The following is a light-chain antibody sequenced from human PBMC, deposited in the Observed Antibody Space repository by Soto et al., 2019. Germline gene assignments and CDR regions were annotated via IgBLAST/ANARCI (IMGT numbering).Light chain of an antibody. J-gene: IGLJ2*01. CDR2: DVT. Sequence: QSVLTQPRSVSGSPGQSVTISCTGTSSDIGAYNYVSWYQQYPGKAPRLLIYDVTERPSEVPDRFSGSKSANTASLTISGLQIEDEADYYCCSDEGGSSVLFGGGTKLTVL. CDR1: SSDIGAYNY. V-gene: IGLV2-11*01. CDR3: CSDEGGSSVL.